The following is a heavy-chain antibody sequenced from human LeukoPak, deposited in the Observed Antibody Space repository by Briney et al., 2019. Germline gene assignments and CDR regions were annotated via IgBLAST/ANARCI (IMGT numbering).Heavy chain of an antibody. J-gene: IGHJ4*02. CDR1: GGSISSSNW. CDR3: ARLDTMVRAQEDY. V-gene: IGHV4-4*02. Sequence: PSETLSLTCAVSGGSISSSNWWSWVRQPPGKGLEWIGEIYHSGSTNYNPSLKSRVTISVDKSKNQFSLKLSSVTAADTAVYYCARLDTMVRAQEDYWGQGTLVTVSS. CDR2: IYHSGST. D-gene: IGHD3-10*01.